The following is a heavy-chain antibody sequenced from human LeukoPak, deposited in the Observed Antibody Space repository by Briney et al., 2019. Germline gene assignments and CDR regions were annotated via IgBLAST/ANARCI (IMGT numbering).Heavy chain of an antibody. V-gene: IGHV4-31*03. CDR3: ARRPYYYDSSGEPPEAFDI. CDR2: IY. Sequence: SETLSLTCTVSGVPISSGGHYWSWIRQHPGKGLEWIGYIYNPSLKSRITISVDTSKNQFSLNLSSVTAADTAVYYCARRPYYYDSSGEPPEAFDIWGQGTMVTVSS. CDR1: GVPISSGGHY. J-gene: IGHJ3*02. D-gene: IGHD3-22*01.